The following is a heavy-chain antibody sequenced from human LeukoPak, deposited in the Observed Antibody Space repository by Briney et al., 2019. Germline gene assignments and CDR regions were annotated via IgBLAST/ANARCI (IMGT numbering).Heavy chain of an antibody. CDR2: VHHSGTS. CDR1: GDSIRRYF. CDR3: AGAEIDRLRSPGTLYYIDA. J-gene: IGHJ5*02. V-gene: IGHV4-59*01. Sequence: SGTLSLTCSVSGDSIRRYFRSWIRLSPGKGLEWIGYVHHSGTSRYKPSLESRVTISLDTSENQFSLTLKSVTAADTALYYCAGAEIDRLRSPGTLYYIDAWGPGTLVTVPS. D-gene: IGHD5-12*01.